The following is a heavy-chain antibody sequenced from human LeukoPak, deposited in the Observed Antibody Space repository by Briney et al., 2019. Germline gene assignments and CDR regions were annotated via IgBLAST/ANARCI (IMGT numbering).Heavy chain of an antibody. J-gene: IGHJ4*02. CDR2: SSGGGGST. V-gene: IGHV3-23*01. CDR3: ANALVGITTFAY. D-gene: IGHD1-26*01. Sequence: GGSLRLSCVASGFTFSSYAMSWVRQAPGKGLERVSASSGGGGSTYYADSVKGRFTISRDNSKNTLYLQMNSLRAEDTAVYHCANALVGITTFAYWGQGTLVTVSS. CDR1: GFTFSSYA.